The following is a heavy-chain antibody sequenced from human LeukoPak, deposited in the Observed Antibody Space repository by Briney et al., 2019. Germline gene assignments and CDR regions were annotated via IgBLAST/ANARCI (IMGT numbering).Heavy chain of an antibody. V-gene: IGHV3-23*01. Sequence: GGSLRLSCAASGFTFSSYAMSWVRQAPGKGLEWVSAISGSGGSTYYADSVKGRFTISRDNSKNTLYLQMNSLRAEDTAVYYCAKDPGYGSGSYYKGHDYWGQGTLVTVSS. CDR1: GFTFSSYA. J-gene: IGHJ4*02. CDR2: ISGSGGST. D-gene: IGHD3-10*01. CDR3: AKDPGYGSGSYYKGHDY.